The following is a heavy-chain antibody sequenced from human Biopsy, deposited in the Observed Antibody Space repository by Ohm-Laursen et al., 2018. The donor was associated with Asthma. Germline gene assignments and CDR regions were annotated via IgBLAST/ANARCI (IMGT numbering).Heavy chain of an antibody. D-gene: IGHD6-19*01. V-gene: IGHV3-30*03. J-gene: IGHJ4*02. CDR3: ARESVVAGSSDFEY. CDR2: ISYDGSNK. CDR1: GFTFSSYG. Sequence: SLRLSCAASGFTFSSYGMHWVRQAPGKGLEWVAVISYDGSNKYYADSVKGRFTISRDNSKNTLYLQMNSLRAEDTAVYYCARESVVAGSSDFEYWGQGTLVTVSS.